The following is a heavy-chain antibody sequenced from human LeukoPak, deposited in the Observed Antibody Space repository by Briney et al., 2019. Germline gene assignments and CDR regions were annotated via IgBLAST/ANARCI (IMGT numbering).Heavy chain of an antibody. CDR2: ISAYNGNT. CDR1: GYTFTSYG. J-gene: IGHJ6*02. V-gene: IGHV1-18*01. Sequence: ASVKVSCKASGYTFTSYGISWVRQAPGQGLEWMGWISAYNGNTNYAQKLQGRVTMTTDTSTSTAYMELRSLRSDDTAVYYCARDPPIAVAGTGYYYGMDVWAKGPRSPSP. D-gene: IGHD6-19*01. CDR3: ARDPPIAVAGTGYYYGMDV.